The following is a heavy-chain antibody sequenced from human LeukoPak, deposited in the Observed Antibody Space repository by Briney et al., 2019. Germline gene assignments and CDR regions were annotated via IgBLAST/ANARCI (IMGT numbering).Heavy chain of an antibody. CDR2: ISAYNGNT. Sequence: GASVKVSCKSSGYTFTSYGISWVRQAPGQGLEWMGWISAYNGNTNYPQKLQGRVTMTTDTSTSTAYMELRSLGSDDTAVYYCARDLVQLSLYYYYYMDVWGKGTTVTVSS. D-gene: IGHD6-6*01. V-gene: IGHV1-18*01. CDR1: GYTFTSYG. CDR3: ARDLVQLSLYYYYYMDV. J-gene: IGHJ6*03.